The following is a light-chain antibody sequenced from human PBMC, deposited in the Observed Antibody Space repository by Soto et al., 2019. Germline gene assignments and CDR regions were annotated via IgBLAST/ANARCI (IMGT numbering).Light chain of an antibody. J-gene: IGKJ5*01. CDR2: WAS. CDR3: QQYYNIPIT. V-gene: IGKV4-1*01. Sequence: DIVMTQSPDSLAVSLGERATINCKSSQSVLYSSNNKNYLAWYQQKPGQAPKLLIYWASTRESGVPDRFSGSGSGTDFPLTISSLQAEDVAVYYCQQYYNIPITFGQGTRLETK. CDR1: QSVLYSSNNKNY.